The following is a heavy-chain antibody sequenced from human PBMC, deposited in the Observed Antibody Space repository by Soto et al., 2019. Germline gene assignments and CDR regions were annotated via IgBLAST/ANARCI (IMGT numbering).Heavy chain of an antibody. CDR1: VITPSSHG. V-gene: IGHV3-30*03. CDR3: ARESDHASGYHYYGMVV. J-gene: IGHJ6*02. CDR2: ISYDGTRK. D-gene: IGHD6-25*01. Sequence: YLILSCAASVITPSSHGIHWVRQAPGKGLEWVAFISYDGTRKYYADSVQGRFTISRDNSKNTLSLQMNSVRAGDKAVHYCARESDHASGYHYYGMVVWGQGTTVTV.